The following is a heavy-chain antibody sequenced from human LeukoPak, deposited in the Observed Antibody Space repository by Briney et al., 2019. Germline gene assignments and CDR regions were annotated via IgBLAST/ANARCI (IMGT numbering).Heavy chain of an antibody. CDR3: ARPLYGSGSDYMDV. V-gene: IGHV3-64*01. Sequence: SGGSLRLSCAASGFTFSSYAMHWVRQAPGKGLEYVSAISSNGGSTYYANSVKGGFTISRDNSKNTLYLQMGSLRAEDMAVYYCARPLYGSGSDYMDVWGKGTTVTVSS. CDR2: ISSNGGST. CDR1: GFTFSSYA. D-gene: IGHD3-10*01. J-gene: IGHJ6*03.